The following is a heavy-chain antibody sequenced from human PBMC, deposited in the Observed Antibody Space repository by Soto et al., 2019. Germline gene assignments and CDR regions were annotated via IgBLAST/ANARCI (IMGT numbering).Heavy chain of an antibody. V-gene: IGHV3-33*01. CDR3: ARDSYGMDV. CDR2: IWYDGSRE. CDR1: GFTFRNYA. J-gene: IGHJ6*02. Sequence: QERLVESGGGVVHPGRSLRLSCAASGFTFRNYAMHWVREAPGKGLEWVAAIWYDGSREYYVDSVKGRFTVSRDDSKNTLSLQMNSLRADDTAVYYCARDSYGMDVWGQGASVTVSS.